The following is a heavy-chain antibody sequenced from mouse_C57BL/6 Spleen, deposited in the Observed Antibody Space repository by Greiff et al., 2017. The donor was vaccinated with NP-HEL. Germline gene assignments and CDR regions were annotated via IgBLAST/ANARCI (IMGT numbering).Heavy chain of an antibody. CDR1: GYTFTDYY. D-gene: IGHD2-9*01. CDR3: ARRSYYGYDGRAMDY. Sequence: QVQLKESGAELVRPGASVKLSCKASGYTFTDYYINWVKQRPGQGLEWIARIYPGSGNTYYNEKFKGKATLTAEKSSSTAYMQLSSLTSEDSAVYFCARRSYYGYDGRAMDYWGQGTSVTVSS. J-gene: IGHJ4*01. CDR2: IYPGSGNT. V-gene: IGHV1-76*01.